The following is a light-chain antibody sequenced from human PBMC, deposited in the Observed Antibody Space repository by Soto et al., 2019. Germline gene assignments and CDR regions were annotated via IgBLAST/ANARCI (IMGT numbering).Light chain of an antibody. CDR3: MQARQSPRT. CDR1: QSLLHSNGYTY. V-gene: IGKV2-28*01. J-gene: IGKJ1*01. Sequence: DLVMTQSPLSLPVTPGEPASISCRSSQSLLHSNGYTYLDWYLQKPGQSPQLLIYLGSNRASGVPDRFSGSGSGTDFTLKISRVEAEDVGVYYCMQARQSPRTFGQGTKVEIK. CDR2: LGS.